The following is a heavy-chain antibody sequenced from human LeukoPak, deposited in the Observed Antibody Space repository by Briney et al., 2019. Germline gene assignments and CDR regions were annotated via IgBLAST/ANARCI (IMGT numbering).Heavy chain of an antibody. CDR3: ARRVRGVVLGPNYYPYHMDV. V-gene: IGHV4-39*02. CDR1: VGSIRRHLYF. CDR2: IYYGGST. Sequence: SETLSLTCTVSVGSIRRHLYFWAWIRQPPGKGLEWIGSIYYGGSTYYNPSLKRRVTISVDTSKDDFSLKLASVTAADTAMYYCARRVRGVVLGPNYYPYHMDVWGTGTTVSVSS. J-gene: IGHJ6*03. D-gene: IGHD3-10*01.